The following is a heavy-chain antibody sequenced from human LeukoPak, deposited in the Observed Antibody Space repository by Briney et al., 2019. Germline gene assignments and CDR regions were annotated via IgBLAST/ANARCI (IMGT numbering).Heavy chain of an antibody. V-gene: IGHV3-9*01. CDR3: AKGSSSSVYNWFDP. CDR2: ISWNRGSI. Sequence: PGSSLRLSCAASGFTFDDYAMHWVRQAPGKGLEWVSGISWNRGSIGYADSVKGRFNISRDNAKNSLYLQMNSLRAEDTALYYCAKGSSSSVYNWFDPWGQGTLVTVSS. D-gene: IGHD6-6*01. CDR1: GFTFDDYA. J-gene: IGHJ5*02.